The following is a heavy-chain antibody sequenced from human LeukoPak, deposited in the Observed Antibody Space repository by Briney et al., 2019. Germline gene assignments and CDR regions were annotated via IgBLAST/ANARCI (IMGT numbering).Heavy chain of an antibody. CDR2: ISGGDYNT. J-gene: IGHJ4*02. CDR1: GSTLSSYA. V-gene: IGHV3-23*01. D-gene: IGHD4-17*01. Sequence: GGSLRLSCAASGSTLSSYAMTWVRQAPGKGLEWVSSISGGDYNTYYADSVKGRFTISRDNSKNTLYLQMNSLRAEDTALYYCARKTVTTSSVDQWGQGTLVTVSS. CDR3: ARKTVTTSSVDQ.